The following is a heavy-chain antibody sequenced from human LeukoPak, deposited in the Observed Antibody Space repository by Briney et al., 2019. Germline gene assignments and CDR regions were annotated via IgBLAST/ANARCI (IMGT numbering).Heavy chain of an antibody. CDR3: ARIAVSSGWGYFDY. CDR1: GGSISSSSYY. Sequence: SETLSLTCTVSGGSISSSSYYWGWIRQPPGKGLEWIGSIYYSGSTYYNPSLKSRVSISVDTSKNQFSLKLSSVTAADTAVYYCARIAVSSGWGYFDYWGQGTLVTASS. J-gene: IGHJ4*02. CDR2: IYYSGST. V-gene: IGHV4-39*07. D-gene: IGHD6-19*01.